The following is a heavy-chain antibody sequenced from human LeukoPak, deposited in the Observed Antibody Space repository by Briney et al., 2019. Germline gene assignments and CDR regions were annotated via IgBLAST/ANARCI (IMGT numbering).Heavy chain of an antibody. V-gene: IGHV1-69*01. Sequence: SVKVSCKASGGTFSSYAISWVRQAPGQGLEWMGGIIPIFGTANYAQKFQGRVTITADESTSTAYMELSSLSSEDTAVYYCARDRGTMVRGSGMDVWGKGTTVTVSS. CDR2: IIPIFGTA. CDR3: ARDRGTMVRGSGMDV. CDR1: GGTFSSYA. D-gene: IGHD3-10*01. J-gene: IGHJ6*04.